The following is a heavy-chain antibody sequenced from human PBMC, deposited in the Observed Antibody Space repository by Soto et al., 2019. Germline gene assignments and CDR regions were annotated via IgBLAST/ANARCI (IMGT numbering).Heavy chain of an antibody. V-gene: IGHV3-23*01. CDR2: IGASGGST. CDR1: GFTFSSYA. D-gene: IGHD3-3*02. J-gene: IGHJ4*02. CDR3: ARHFDRGFADY. Sequence: EVQLLESGGGLVQPGGSLRLSCAVSGFTFSSYALSWVRQAPGKGLEWVSIIGASGGSTFYADSVKGRCTISRDNSKNTLSLHINNLRAEDTAVYSCARHFDRGFADYWCQGTLVTVSS.